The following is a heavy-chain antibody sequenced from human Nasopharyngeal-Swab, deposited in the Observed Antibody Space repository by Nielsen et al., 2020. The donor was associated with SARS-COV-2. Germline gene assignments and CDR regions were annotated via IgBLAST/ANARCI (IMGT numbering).Heavy chain of an antibody. CDR2: IKQDGSEK. D-gene: IGHD2/OR15-2a*01. CDR1: GFTFSNYW. CDR3: ARDEILDY. V-gene: IGHV3-7*01. J-gene: IGHJ4*02. Sequence: GESLKISCAASGFTFSNYWMCWVRQAPGKGLEWVANIKQDGSEKYFVDSVKGRFTISRDNAKNSLYLHMNSLRAEDTAVYYCARDEILDYWGQGTLVTVSS.